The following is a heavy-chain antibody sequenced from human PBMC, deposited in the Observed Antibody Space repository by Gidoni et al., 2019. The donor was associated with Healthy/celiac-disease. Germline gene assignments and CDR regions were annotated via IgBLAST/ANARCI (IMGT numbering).Heavy chain of an antibody. CDR1: GDTFSSYA. J-gene: IGHJ3*02. CDR2: IIPMCGTA. Sequence: QVQLVQSGAEVKKPGSSVTVSCKASGDTFSSYAISWVRPAPGQGLEWMGGIIPMCGTANYAQKFQGRVTITADKSTSTAYMELSSLRAEDTAVYYCARAGYCSSTSCWSAFDIWGQGTMVTVSS. V-gene: IGHV1-69*06. CDR3: ARAGYCSSTSCWSAFDI. D-gene: IGHD2-2*01.